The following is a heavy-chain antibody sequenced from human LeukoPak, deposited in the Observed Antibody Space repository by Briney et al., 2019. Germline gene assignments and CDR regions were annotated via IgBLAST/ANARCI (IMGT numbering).Heavy chain of an antibody. CDR2: ISGSGGST. Sequence: GGTLRLSCAASGFTFSSYGMSWVRQAPGKGLEWVSAISGSGGSTYYADSVKGRFTISRDNSKNTLYLQMNSLRAEDTAVYYCASKDYFGDYFDYWGQGTLVTVSS. V-gene: IGHV3-23*01. J-gene: IGHJ4*02. CDR3: ASKDYFGDYFDY. CDR1: GFTFSSYG. D-gene: IGHD2/OR15-2a*01.